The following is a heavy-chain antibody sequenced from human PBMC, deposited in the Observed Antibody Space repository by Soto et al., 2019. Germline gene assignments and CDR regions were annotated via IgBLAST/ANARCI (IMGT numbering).Heavy chain of an antibody. CDR2: IIPIFGTA. V-gene: IGHV1-69*13. J-gene: IGHJ4*02. CDR1: GGTFSSYA. Sequence: GASVKVSCKASGGTFSSYAISWVRQAPGQGLEWMGGIIPIFGTANYAQKFQGRVTITADESTSTAYMELSSLRSEDTAVYYCASRSRGSGSSYNGAFDYWRKGTLVTVSS. D-gene: IGHD3-10*01. CDR3: ASRSRGSGSSYNGAFDY.